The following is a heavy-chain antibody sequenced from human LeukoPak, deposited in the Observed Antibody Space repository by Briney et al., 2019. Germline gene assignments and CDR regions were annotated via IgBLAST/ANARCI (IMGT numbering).Heavy chain of an antibody. Sequence: PGGSLRLSCAASGFTFSSYAMHWVRQAPGKGLEWVAVISYDGNNKYYADSVKGRFTISRDNSKNTLYLQMNSLRAEDTAVYYCAPGVVPAASFDYWGQGTLVTVSS. V-gene: IGHV3-30-3*01. CDR1: GFTFSSYA. J-gene: IGHJ4*02. CDR3: APGVVPAASFDY. D-gene: IGHD2-2*01. CDR2: ISYDGNNK.